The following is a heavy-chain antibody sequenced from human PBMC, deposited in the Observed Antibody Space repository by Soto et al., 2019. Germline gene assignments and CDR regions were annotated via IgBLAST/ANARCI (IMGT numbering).Heavy chain of an antibody. CDR2: IISSSSTI. CDR3: ARDADFWSGFDI. D-gene: IGHD3-3*01. Sequence: GGSLRLSCAASGFTFSSYSMNWVRQAPGKGLEWVSYIISSSSTIYYADSVKGRFTISRDNAKNSLYLQMNSLRAEDTAVYYCARDADFWSGFDIWGQGTMVTVSS. V-gene: IGHV3-48*01. J-gene: IGHJ3*02. CDR1: GFTFSSYS.